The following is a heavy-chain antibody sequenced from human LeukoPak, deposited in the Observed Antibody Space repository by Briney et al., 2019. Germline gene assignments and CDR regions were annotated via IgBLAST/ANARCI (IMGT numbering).Heavy chain of an antibody. D-gene: IGHD3-16*02. J-gene: IGHJ6*03. V-gene: IGHV5-51*01. CDR2: IYPGDSDT. CDR3: ARQARTQISSYYMDV. Sequence: GESLKISCKGSGYSFTSYWIGWVRQMPGKGLGWMGIIYPGDSDTRYSPSFQGQVTISADKSISTAYLQWSSLKASDTAMYYCARQARTQISSYYMDVWGKGTTVTVSS. CDR1: GYSFTSYW.